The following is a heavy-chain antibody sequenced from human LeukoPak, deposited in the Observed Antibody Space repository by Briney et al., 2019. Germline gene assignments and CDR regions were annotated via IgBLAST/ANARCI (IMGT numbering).Heavy chain of an antibody. CDR1: GGSIRSSSLF. D-gene: IGHD3-22*01. Sequence: SESLSLTRAVSGGSIRSSSLFWGWVRQPRGRGLEWIESISHSVSTHYSPTLKNRVIISVDTSKNQFSLNLSSVIAADTAVYYCARVFYYDSGGSYFGYFDYWGQGTLVTVSS. CDR3: ARVFYYDSGGSYFGYFDY. J-gene: IGHJ4*02. CDR2: ISHSVST. V-gene: IGHV4-39*07.